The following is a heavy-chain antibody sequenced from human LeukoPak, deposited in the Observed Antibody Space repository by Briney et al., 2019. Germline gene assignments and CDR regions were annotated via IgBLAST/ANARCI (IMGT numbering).Heavy chain of an antibody. D-gene: IGHD3-10*01. V-gene: IGHV4-4*07. CDR1: GGSISSYY. CDR3: ARDEGSGRFDWFDP. J-gene: IGHJ5*02. CDR2: IYTSGST. Sequence: PSETLSLTCTVSGGSISSYYWSWIRQPAGKGLEWIGRIYTSGSTNYNPSLKSRVTMSVDTSKNQFSLKLSSVTAADTAVYYCARDEGSGRFDWFDPWGQGTLVTVSS.